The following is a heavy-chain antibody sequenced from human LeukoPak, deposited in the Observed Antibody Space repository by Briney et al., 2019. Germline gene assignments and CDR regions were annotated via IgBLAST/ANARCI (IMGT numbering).Heavy chain of an antibody. CDR1: GGTFSSYA. CDR2: IIPIFGTA. Sequence: GASVKVSCKASGGTFSSYAISWVRQAPGQGLEWMGGIIPIFGTANYAQKFQGRVTITADESTSTAYMELSSLRSEDTAVYYCAREGDTYYYDNSGYLDYWGQGTLVTVSS. CDR3: AREGDTYYYDNSGYLDY. J-gene: IGHJ4*02. V-gene: IGHV1-69*13. D-gene: IGHD3-22*01.